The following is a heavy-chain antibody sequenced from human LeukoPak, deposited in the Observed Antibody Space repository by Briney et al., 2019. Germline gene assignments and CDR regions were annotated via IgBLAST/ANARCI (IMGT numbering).Heavy chain of an antibody. J-gene: IGHJ4*02. V-gene: IGHV3-33*06. CDR3: AKDDDYGDYDY. D-gene: IGHD4-17*01. CDR2: IWNDGSNK. CDR1: GFTFSTYG. Sequence: GSLRLSCAASGFTFSTYGMHWVRQAPGKGLEWVAVIWNDGSNKYYADSVKGRFTIPRDNSKDTLYLQMNSLRAEDTAVYYCAKDDDYGDYDYWGQGTLVTVSS.